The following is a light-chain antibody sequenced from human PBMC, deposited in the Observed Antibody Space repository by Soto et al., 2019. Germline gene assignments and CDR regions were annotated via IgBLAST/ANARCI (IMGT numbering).Light chain of an antibody. CDR1: GNDVGGYTF. CDR2: DVN. CDR3: CSYTATTTYV. Sequence: QSALTRPASVSVSPGQSITISCTGTGNDVGGYTFVSWYQQHPDKVPKLVIFDVNRRPSGVSDRFSGSKSVNAASLTVSGLQAEDEADYYCCSYTATTTYVFGTGTKVTVL. J-gene: IGLJ1*01. V-gene: IGLV2-14*03.